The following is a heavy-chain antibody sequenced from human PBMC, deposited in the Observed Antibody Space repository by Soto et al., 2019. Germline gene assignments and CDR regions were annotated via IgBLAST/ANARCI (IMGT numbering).Heavy chain of an antibody. CDR1: GGSISSGDYY. J-gene: IGHJ4*02. Sequence: QVQLQESGPGLVKPSQTLSLTCTVSGGSISSGDYYWSWIRQPPGKGLEWIGYIYYSGSTYYNPSLKSRVTISVDTSKNPFALKLSSVTAADTAVYYCARGSYYYDRSGYYHYWGQGTLVTVSS. CDR2: IYYSGST. D-gene: IGHD3-22*01. V-gene: IGHV4-30-4*01. CDR3: ARGSYYYDRSGYYHY.